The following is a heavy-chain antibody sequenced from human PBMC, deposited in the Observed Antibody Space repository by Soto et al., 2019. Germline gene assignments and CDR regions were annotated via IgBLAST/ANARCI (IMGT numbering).Heavy chain of an antibody. D-gene: IGHD1-1*01. Sequence: SETLSLTCSVSGFAISRGYYWSWARQPPGKGLEWIGSIYPSVSSYHNPSLATRLRLSIDTSKNQFTLNLTSVTAADTALYFCAREKVGTTFFDNWGQGIQVTVSS. CDR1: GFAISRGYY. V-gene: IGHV4-38-2*02. CDR2: IYPSVSS. CDR3: AREKVGTTFFDN. J-gene: IGHJ4*02.